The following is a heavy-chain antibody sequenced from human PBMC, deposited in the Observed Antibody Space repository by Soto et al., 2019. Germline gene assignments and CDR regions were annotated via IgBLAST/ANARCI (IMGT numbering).Heavy chain of an antibody. CDR3: ARYYYDTSWFYSDDS. CDR1: GFSLINDRMG. D-gene: IGHD3-22*01. CDR2: IFSNDGE. J-gene: IGHJ5*01. V-gene: IGHV2-26*01. Sequence: QVTLKESGPVLVKPTETLTLTCTVSGFSLINDRMGVSWIRQPPGKALEWLAHIFSNDGEAYSTSLKSRLTISKDPSKSQVVLPMTNMDPVDTATYYCARYYYDTSWFYSDDSWGKGTLVTVSS.